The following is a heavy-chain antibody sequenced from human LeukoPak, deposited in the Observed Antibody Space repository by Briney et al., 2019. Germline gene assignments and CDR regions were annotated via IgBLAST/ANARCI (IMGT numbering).Heavy chain of an antibody. Sequence: PSETLSLTCTVSGGSISSSSYYWGWIRQPPGEGLEWIGSIYYSGNTYYNPSLKSRVTISVDTSKNQFSLKLSSVTAADTAVYYCAKAFGSSGPNFDYWGQGTLVTVSS. J-gene: IGHJ4*02. D-gene: IGHD6-6*01. CDR2: IYYSGNT. CDR3: AKAFGSSGPNFDY. CDR1: GGSISSSSYY. V-gene: IGHV4-39*07.